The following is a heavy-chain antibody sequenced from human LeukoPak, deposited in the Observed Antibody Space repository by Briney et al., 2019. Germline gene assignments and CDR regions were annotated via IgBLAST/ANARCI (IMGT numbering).Heavy chain of an antibody. V-gene: IGHV4-34*01. Sequence: NSSEPLSLTCAVYGGSFSGYYWSWIRQPPGKGLEWIGEINHSGSTNYNPSLKSRVTISVDTSKNQFSLKLSSVTAADTAVYYCARGVLGGPTYFDYWGQGTLVTVSS. CDR3: ARGVLGGPTYFDY. J-gene: IGHJ4*02. D-gene: IGHD4-23*01. CDR1: GGSFSGYY. CDR2: INHSGST.